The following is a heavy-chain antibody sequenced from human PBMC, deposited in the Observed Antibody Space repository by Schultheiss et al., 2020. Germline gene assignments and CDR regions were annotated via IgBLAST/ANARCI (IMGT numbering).Heavy chain of an antibody. V-gene: IGHV3-74*03. CDR2: INTDGSDT. Sequence: SCAASGFTFGNYWMHWVRQLPGKGLLWVSRINTDGSDTKYADSVKGRFTISRDNANNTLFLQMHNLRVEDTAVYYCARKMEIYYYGMDVWGQGTTVTVSS. CDR3: ARKMEIYYYGMDV. CDR1: GFTFGNYW. D-gene: IGHD2-8*01. J-gene: IGHJ6*02.